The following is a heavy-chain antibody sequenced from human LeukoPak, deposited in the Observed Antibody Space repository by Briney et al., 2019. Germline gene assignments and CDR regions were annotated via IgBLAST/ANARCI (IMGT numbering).Heavy chain of an antibody. J-gene: IGHJ6*02. V-gene: IGHV1-18*01. CDR1: GYTFTSYG. CDR2: ISAYNGNT. D-gene: IGHD2-2*01. Sequence: ASVKVSCKASGYTFTSYGISWVRQAPGQGLEWMGWISAYNGNTNYVQKLQGRVTMTTDTSTSTAYMELRSLRSDDTAVYYCTRVPRYCSSTSCYGHYYYYGMDVWGQGTTVTVSS. CDR3: TRVPRYCSSTSCYGHYYYYGMDV.